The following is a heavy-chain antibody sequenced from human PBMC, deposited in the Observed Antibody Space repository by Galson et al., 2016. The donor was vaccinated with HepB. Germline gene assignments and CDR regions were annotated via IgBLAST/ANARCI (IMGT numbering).Heavy chain of an antibody. D-gene: IGHD3-10*01. J-gene: IGHJ4*02. CDR1: GYTFTSYY. CDR3: ARGHYGSGTYYKMDY. CDR2: INNNGNT. V-gene: IGHV1-18*01. Sequence: SVKVSCKASGYTFTSYYITWVRQAPGQGLEWMGWINNNGNTNYAQKFQGRVTMVADTSTSTAYMELRSLTSADTAVYYCARGHYGSGTYYKMDYWGQGTLVTVSS.